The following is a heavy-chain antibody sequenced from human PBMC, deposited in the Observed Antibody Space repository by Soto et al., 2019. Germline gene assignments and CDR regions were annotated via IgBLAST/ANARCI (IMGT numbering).Heavy chain of an antibody. J-gene: IGHJ4*02. CDR2: ISGSGSIT. CDR3: AGDLKNSGDSLRGFDY. Sequence: EVQLVESGGGLVQPGGSLRLSCAASGFTFSTYGLNWVRQAPGKGLEWVSYISGSGSITYYAESVKGRFSISRDNAGNSLFLQMYSLRAEDTALYYCAGDLKNSGDSLRGFDYWGQGTQVTVSS. D-gene: IGHD4-17*01. V-gene: IGHV3-48*01. CDR1: GFTFSTYG.